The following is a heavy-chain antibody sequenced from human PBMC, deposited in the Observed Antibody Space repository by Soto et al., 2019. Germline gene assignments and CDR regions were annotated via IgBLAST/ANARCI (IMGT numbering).Heavy chain of an antibody. V-gene: IGHV4-59*01. CDR2: IYYTGTT. Sequence: SETLSLTCTVSGVSISSSYWSWLRQSPGTGLEWIGYIYYTGTTNYNPSLKRRVTISLDTAKNQFSLNVNPLTTADTAVYFCARGGNRSSTTASGVGGFDFWGQGTLVTVSS. CDR1: GVSISSSY. CDR3: ARGGNRSSTTASGVGGFDF. J-gene: IGHJ4*02. D-gene: IGHD2-2*01.